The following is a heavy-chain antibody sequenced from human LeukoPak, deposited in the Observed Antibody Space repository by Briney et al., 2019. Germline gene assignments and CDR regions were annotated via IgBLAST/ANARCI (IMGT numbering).Heavy chain of an antibody. CDR1: GFTFSSYG. CDR3: ARASIAAAGTWFDP. V-gene: IGHV3-30*03. Sequence: PGGSLRLSCAASGFTFSSYGMQWVRQTPGKGLERVAVTSYDGGNKYYADSVKGRFTISRDNSKNTLYLQMNSLRAEDTAVYYCARASIAAAGTWFDPWGQGTLVTVSS. J-gene: IGHJ5*02. CDR2: TSYDGGNK. D-gene: IGHD6-13*01.